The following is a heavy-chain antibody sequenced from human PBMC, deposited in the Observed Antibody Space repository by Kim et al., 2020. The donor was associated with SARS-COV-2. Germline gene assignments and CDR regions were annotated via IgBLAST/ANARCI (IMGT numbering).Heavy chain of an antibody. CDR3: APRRDYYGSGSYYNNEYYFDY. D-gene: IGHD3-10*01. J-gene: IGHJ4*02. CDR2: ISSSSSYI. V-gene: IGHV3-21*01. CDR1: GFTFSSYS. Sequence: GGSLRLSCAASGFTFSSYSMNWVRQAPGKGLEWVSSISSSSSYIYYADSVKGRFTISRDNAKNSLYLQMNSLRAEDTAVYYCAPRRDYYGSGSYYNNEYYFDYWGQGTLVTVSS.